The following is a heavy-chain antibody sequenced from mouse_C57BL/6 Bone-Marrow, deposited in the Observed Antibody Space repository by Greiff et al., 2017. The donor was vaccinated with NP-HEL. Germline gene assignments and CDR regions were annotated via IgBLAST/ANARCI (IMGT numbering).Heavy chain of an antibody. Sequence: VQLQQPGAELVKPGASVKLSCKASGYTFTSYWMHWVKQRPGQGLEWIGMIHPNRGSTNYNEKFKGKATLTVDKSSSTAYMQLSSLTSEDSAVYYCARFPIYYEYIYWGQGTLVTVSA. D-gene: IGHD2-4*01. CDR1: GYTFTSYW. J-gene: IGHJ3*01. CDR2: IHPNRGST. V-gene: IGHV1-64*01. CDR3: ARFPIYYEYIY.